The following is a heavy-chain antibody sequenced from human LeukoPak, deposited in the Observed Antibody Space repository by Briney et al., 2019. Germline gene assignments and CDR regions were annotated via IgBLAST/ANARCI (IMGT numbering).Heavy chain of an antibody. D-gene: IGHD5-18*01. Sequence: PGGSLRLSCAASGFTFSNYPMSWVRQAPGKGLEWVSSISSSSSYIYYADSVKGRFTISRDNAKNSLYLQMNSLRAEDTAVYYCARGSYGLPKNDYWGQGTLVTVSS. CDR3: ARGSYGLPKNDY. V-gene: IGHV3-21*01. J-gene: IGHJ4*02. CDR2: ISSSSSYI. CDR1: GFTFSNYP.